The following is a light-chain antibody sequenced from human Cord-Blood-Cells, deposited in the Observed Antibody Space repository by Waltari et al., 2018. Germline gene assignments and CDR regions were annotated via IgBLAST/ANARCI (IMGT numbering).Light chain of an antibody. CDR2: GNS. CDR3: QSYDSSLSGVV. V-gene: IGLV1-40*01. CDR1: SSTIGAGYD. J-gene: IGLJ2*01. Sequence: QSVLTQPPSVSGAPGKRVTISCTGSSSTIGAGYDVHWYQHLPGTAPKLLIYGNSNRPSGVPDRVSGSKSGTSASLAITGLQAEDEADYYCQSYDSSLSGVVFGGGTKLTVL.